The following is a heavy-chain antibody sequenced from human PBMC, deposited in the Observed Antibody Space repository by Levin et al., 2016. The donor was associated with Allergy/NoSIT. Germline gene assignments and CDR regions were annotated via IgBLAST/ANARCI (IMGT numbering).Heavy chain of an antibody. CDR2: VDLSGSANSGRT. CDR3: ARGPPGEFFDF. Sequence: SETLSLTCNVSGDSISGFFWNWIRQSPGKGLEWIADVDLSGSANSGRTKYNPSLKSRVVLSVDTFMNQFSLKMSSVTAADTAVYYCARGPPGEFFDFWGQGTLVTVSS. CDR1: GDSISGFF. J-gene: IGHJ4*02. D-gene: IGHD3-10*01. V-gene: IGHV4-59*01.